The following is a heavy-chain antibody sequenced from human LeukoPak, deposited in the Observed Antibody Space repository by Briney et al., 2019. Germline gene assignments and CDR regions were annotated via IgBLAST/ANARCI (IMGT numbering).Heavy chain of an antibody. V-gene: IGHV4-4*02. CDR2: VSLSGLT. J-gene: IGHJ4*02. CDR3: SRENGAFSPFGY. CDR1: GGSITSTNW. D-gene: IGHD2-8*01. Sequence: TLSLTCGVSGGSITSTNWWSWVRQPPGQGLEWIGEVSLSGLTNYNPSLSSRVIMALDTSKNHLSLNLISVTAADTAVYYCSRENGAFSPFGYWGQGTLVTVPS.